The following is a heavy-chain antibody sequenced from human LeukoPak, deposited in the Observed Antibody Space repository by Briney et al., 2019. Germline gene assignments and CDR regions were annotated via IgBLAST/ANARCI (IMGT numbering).Heavy chain of an antibody. CDR3: ARDIRVSGSSYMDV. D-gene: IGHD5-12*01. Sequence: ASETLSLTCTVSGSSITTAFYWGWIRQPPGKGLEWIGSIYHSGSTSYNPSLKSRVTISVHTSKNQFSLKLSSVTAADTAVYYCARDIRVSGSSYMDVWGKGTTVTVSS. V-gene: IGHV4-38-2*02. CDR1: GSSITTAFY. CDR2: IYHSGST. J-gene: IGHJ6*03.